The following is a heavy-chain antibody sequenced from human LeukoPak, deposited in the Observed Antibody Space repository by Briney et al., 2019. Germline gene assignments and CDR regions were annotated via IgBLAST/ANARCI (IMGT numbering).Heavy chain of an antibody. Sequence: SEILSLTCTASGGSISSYYWSWIRQPPGKGLEWIGYVYYSGSTNYNPSLKGRVTMSVDTSKNQFSLKVSSVTAADTAVYYCARWFGRFLDHWGQGTLVTVSS. D-gene: IGHD3-10*01. J-gene: IGHJ4*02. CDR2: VYYSGST. CDR3: ARWFGRFLDH. V-gene: IGHV4-59*01. CDR1: GGSISSYY.